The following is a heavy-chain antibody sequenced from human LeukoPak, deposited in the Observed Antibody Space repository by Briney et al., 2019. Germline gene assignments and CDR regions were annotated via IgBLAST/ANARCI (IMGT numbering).Heavy chain of an antibody. CDR3: ARDRDIVATSIGY. Sequence: ASVKVSCKASGYTFTGYYMHWVRQAPGQGLEWMGWINPNSGGTNYAQKFQGRVTMTRDASISTAYMELSRLRSDDTAVYYCARDRDIVATSIGYWGQGTLVTVSS. CDR2: INPNSGGT. J-gene: IGHJ4*02. V-gene: IGHV1-2*02. CDR1: GYTFTGYY. D-gene: IGHD5-12*01.